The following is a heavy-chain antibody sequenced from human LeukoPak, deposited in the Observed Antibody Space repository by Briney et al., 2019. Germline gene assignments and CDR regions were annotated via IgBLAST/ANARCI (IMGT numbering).Heavy chain of an antibody. V-gene: IGHV3-23*01. Sequence: GGSLRLSCAASGFSFSGFGMSCVRQAPGKGLEWVSGISGGPVSTSYADSVKGRFTISRDNAKNSLYLQMNSLRAEDTAVYYCARAKRNGFDIWGQGTMVTVSS. J-gene: IGHJ3*02. CDR1: GFSFSGFG. CDR3: ARAKRNGFDI. CDR2: ISGGPVST.